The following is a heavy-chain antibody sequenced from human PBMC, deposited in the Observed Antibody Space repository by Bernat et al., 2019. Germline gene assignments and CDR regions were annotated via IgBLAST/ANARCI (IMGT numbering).Heavy chain of an antibody. V-gene: IGHV1-18*01. CDR3: ARDGKDIVLVPAGVDYYYGMDV. Sequence: QVQLVQSGAEVKKPGASVKVSCKASGYTFTSYGISWVRQAPGQGLEWMGWISAYNGNTNYAQKLQGRVTMTTDTSTSTAYMELRSLRSDDTAVYYCARDGKDIVLVPAGVDYYYGMDVWGQGTPVTVSS. J-gene: IGHJ6*02. CDR1: GYTFTSYG. CDR2: ISAYNGNT. D-gene: IGHD2-2*01.